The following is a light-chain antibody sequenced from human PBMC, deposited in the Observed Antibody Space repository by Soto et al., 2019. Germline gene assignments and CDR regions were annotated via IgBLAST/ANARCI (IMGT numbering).Light chain of an antibody. V-gene: IGKV1-39*01. CDR3: KHYNSYSEA. J-gene: IGKJ1*01. CDR1: QSISSY. Sequence: DIQMTQSPSSLSASVGDRVTITCRASQSISSYLNWYQQKPGKAPKLLIYAAYSLQSGVQSRFSGSGSGTEFNLTIRSLQPDEFATDYCKHYNSYSEACGQGTKVDIK. CDR2: AAY.